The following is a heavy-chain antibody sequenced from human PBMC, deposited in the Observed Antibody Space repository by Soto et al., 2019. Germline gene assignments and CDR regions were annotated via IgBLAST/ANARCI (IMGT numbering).Heavy chain of an antibody. Sequence: SETLSLTCSASGGSITSSSHFWGWVRQPPGKGLERIGTIYFTGNTYYTPSLKSRLTMSIDTSKNEFSLRLNSVTAADTAVYYCAGQTFTIAAASYGRSNWFDPWGPGTLVTVSS. J-gene: IGHJ5*02. CDR1: GGSITSSSHF. CDR3: AGQTFTIAAASYGRSNWFDP. CDR2: IYFTGNT. V-gene: IGHV4-39*01. D-gene: IGHD6-25*01.